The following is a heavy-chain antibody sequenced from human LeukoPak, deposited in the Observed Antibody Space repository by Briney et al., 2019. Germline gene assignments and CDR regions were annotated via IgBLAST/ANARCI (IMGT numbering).Heavy chain of an antibody. J-gene: IGHJ6*02. CDR1: GGSISSGGYS. CDR2: IYHSGST. V-gene: IGHV4-30-2*01. Sequence: PSQTLSLTCAVSGGSISSGGYSWSWIRQPPGKGLEWIGYIYHSGSTYYNPSLKSRVTISVDRSKNQFSLKLSSVTAADTAVYYCARGSLQSYYGMDVWGQGTTVTVSS. CDR3: ARGSLQSYYGMDV.